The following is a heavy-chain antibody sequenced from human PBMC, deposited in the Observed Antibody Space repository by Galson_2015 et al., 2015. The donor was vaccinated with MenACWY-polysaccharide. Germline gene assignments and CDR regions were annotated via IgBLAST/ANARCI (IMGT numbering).Heavy chain of an antibody. V-gene: IGHV3-21*01. CDR2: ITSSSDI. D-gene: IGHD3-10*01. Sequence: SLRLSCAASGFTFSSYGMNWVRQAPGKGLEWVSCITSSSDIYFADSVRGRFTISRDRAKNSLYLQMDSLRAEDTAMYYCVKEAGAFEYWGQGILVTVSS. J-gene: IGHJ4*02. CDR1: GFTFSSYG. CDR3: VKEAGAFEY.